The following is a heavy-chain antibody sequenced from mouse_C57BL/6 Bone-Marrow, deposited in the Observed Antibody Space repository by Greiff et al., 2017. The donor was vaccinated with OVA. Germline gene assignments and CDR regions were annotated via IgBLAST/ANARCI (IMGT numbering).Heavy chain of an antibody. D-gene: IGHD2-2*01. CDR1: GFNIKNTY. CDR2: IDPANGNT. V-gene: IGHV14-3*01. CDR3: ARELWLLQNYCDY. J-gene: IGHJ2*01. Sequence: VQLKESVAELVRPGASVKLSCTASGFNIKNTYMHWVKQRPEQGLEWIGRIDPANGNTKYAPKFQGKATITADTSSNTAYLQLSSLTSEDTAIYYGARELWLLQNYCDYWGQGTTLTVSS.